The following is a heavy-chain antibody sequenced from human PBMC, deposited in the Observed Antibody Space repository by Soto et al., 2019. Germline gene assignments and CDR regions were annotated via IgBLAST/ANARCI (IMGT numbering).Heavy chain of an antibody. Sequence: QLQLQESGPGLVKPSETLSLTCTVSGGSISSSSYYWGWIRQPPGKGLEWIGSIYYSGSTYYNPSLKSRVTISVDTSKNQFSLKLSSVTAAVTAVYYCARRLITFGGVIADPPDYWGQGTLVTVSS. CDR2: IYYSGST. J-gene: IGHJ4*02. CDR1: GGSISSSSYY. D-gene: IGHD3-16*02. V-gene: IGHV4-39*01. CDR3: ARRLITFGGVIADPPDY.